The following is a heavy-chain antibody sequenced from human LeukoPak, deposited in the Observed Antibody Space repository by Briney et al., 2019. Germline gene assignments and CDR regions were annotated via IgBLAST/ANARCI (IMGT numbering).Heavy chain of an antibody. CDR1: GFTFSSYA. V-gene: IGHV3-23*01. D-gene: IGHD1-26*01. CDR3: AKAPSGSYSYYFDY. CDR2: ISGSGGST. Sequence: GGSLRLSCAASGFTFSSYAMSWVRQAPGKGLEWVSAISGSGGSTYYADSVKGRFTISRDNSKNTLYLQMSSLRAEDTAVYYCAKAPSGSYSYYFDYWGQGTLVTVSS. J-gene: IGHJ4*02.